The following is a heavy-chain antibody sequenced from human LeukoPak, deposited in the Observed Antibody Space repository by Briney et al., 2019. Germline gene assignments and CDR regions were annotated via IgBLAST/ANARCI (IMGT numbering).Heavy chain of an antibody. Sequence: GGFLRLSCAASGFTVSSNYMSWVRQAPGKGLEWVSVIYSGGSTYYADSVKGRFTISRDNSKNTLYLQMNSLRAEDTAVYYCASTLAAAGTDDAFDIWGQGTMVTVSS. CDR2: IYSGGST. D-gene: IGHD6-13*01. V-gene: IGHV3-66*02. CDR3: ASTLAAAGTDDAFDI. CDR1: GFTVSSNY. J-gene: IGHJ3*02.